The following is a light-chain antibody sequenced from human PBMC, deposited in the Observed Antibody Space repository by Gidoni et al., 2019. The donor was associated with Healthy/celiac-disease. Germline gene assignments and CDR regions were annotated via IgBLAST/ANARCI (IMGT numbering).Light chain of an antibody. V-gene: IGLV2-14*01. Sequence: QSALTQPTSVSGSPAQSITISCTGTSRYVGGYNYVSWYQQHPGKAPELRIYEVSNRPSGVSNRFSGCKSGNTAYLTISGLQAEDEADYYCSSYTSSSTVVFGGGTKLTVL. J-gene: IGLJ2*01. CDR3: SSYTSSSTVV. CDR1: SRYVGGYNY. CDR2: EVS.